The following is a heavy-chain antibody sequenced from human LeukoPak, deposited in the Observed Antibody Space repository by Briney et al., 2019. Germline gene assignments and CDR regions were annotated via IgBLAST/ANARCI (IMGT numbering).Heavy chain of an antibody. Sequence: SGGSLRLSCAASGFTFSSYGMHWVRQAPGKGLEWVAFIRYDGSNKYYADSVKGRFTISRDNSKNTLYLQMNSLRAEDTAVYYCSNDLTSDFGGDLDPWGQGTLVTVSS. V-gene: IGHV3-30*02. J-gene: IGHJ5*02. CDR1: GFTFSSYG. CDR3: SNDLTSDFGGDLDP. CDR2: IRYDGSNK. D-gene: IGHD3-10*01.